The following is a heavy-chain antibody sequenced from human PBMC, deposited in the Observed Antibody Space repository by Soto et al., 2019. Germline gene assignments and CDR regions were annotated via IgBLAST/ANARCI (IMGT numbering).Heavy chain of an antibody. V-gene: IGHV3-48*02. J-gene: IGHJ3*01. Sequence: EVQLVESGGGLVQPGGSRRVSCAASGFSFSNYAMNWVRQAPGKGLEWVSYISIGSGSIFYADSVKGRFTISRDDAKNSLYLQMNPLRDEATAVYCCVRDDRWAFDFWGQGTLVTVSS. CDR2: ISIGSGSI. D-gene: IGHD3-22*01. CDR1: GFSFSNYA. CDR3: VRDDRWAFDF.